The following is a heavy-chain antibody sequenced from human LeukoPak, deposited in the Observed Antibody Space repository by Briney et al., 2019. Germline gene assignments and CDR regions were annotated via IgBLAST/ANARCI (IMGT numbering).Heavy chain of an antibody. Sequence: GGSLRLSCAASGFTFSSYAMSWVRQAPGKGLDWVSAISGSGTTTYYADSVKGRFTISRDNSKTTLYLQMSSLRAEDTAVYYCAKAYCTGGSCYSPDYWGQGTLVTVSS. CDR1: GFTFSSYA. D-gene: IGHD2-15*01. CDR3: AKAYCTGGSCYSPDY. V-gene: IGHV3-23*01. J-gene: IGHJ4*02. CDR2: ISGSGTTT.